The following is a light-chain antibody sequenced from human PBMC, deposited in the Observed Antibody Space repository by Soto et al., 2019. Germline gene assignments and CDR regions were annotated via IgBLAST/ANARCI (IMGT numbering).Light chain of an antibody. CDR1: SGHSSFI. CDR2: LEGDGSY. CDR3: ETWDDNTWV. J-gene: IGLJ3*02. V-gene: IGLV4-60*02. Sequence: QPVLTQSSSASASLVSSVKLTCTLSSGHSSFIIAWHQQQPGKAPRFLMKLEGDGSYDKGSGVPDRFSGSSSGADRHLTISNLQFEDEADYYCETWDDNTWVFGGGTKLTVL.